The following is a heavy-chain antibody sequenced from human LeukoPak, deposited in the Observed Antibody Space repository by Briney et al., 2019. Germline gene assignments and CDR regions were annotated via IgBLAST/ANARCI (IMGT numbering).Heavy chain of an antibody. J-gene: IGHJ4*02. CDR1: GFAFNSFG. CDR2: ISGSGGST. D-gene: IGHD3-10*01. V-gene: IGHV3-23*01. CDR3: AKSRNYYGSGSFLDY. Sequence: GGSLRLSCAASGFAFNSFGMHWVRQAPGKGLEWVSAISGSGGSTYYADSVKGRFTISRDNSKNTLYLQMNSLRAEDTAVYYCAKSRNYYGSGSFLDYWGQGTLVTVSS.